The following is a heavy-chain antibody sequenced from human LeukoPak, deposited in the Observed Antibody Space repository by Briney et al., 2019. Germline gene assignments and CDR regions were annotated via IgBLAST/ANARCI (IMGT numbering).Heavy chain of an antibody. CDR1: GFTVSSNY. V-gene: IGHV3-66*01. CDR3: ARVRIQLWYGYYFDY. D-gene: IGHD5-18*01. J-gene: IGHJ4*02. Sequence: PGRSLRLSCAASGFTVSSNYMSWVRQAPGKGLEWVSVIYSGGSTYYADSVKGRFTISRDNSKNTLYLQMNSLRAEDTAVYYCARVRIQLWYGYYFDYWGQGTLVTVSS. CDR2: IYSGGST.